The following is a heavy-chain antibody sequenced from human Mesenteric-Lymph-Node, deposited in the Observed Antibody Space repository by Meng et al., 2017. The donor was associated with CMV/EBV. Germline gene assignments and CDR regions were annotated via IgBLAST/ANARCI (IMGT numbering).Heavy chain of an antibody. D-gene: IGHD2-2*01. CDR2: MNPNTGST. CDR1: GYPFINYD. Sequence: ASVKVSCKTSGYPFINYDINWVRQAPGQGLEWMGWMNPNTGSTGYAQKFQGRVTLTRDTSISTAYMELTSLRSEDTAVYYCARENLGYCSNFKCRGHYYGMDVWGQGTTVTVSS. CDR3: ARENLGYCSNFKCRGHYYGMDV. V-gene: IGHV1-8*01. J-gene: IGHJ6*02.